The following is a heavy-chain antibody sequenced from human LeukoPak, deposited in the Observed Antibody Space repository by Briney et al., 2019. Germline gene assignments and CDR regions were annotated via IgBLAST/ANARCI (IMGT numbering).Heavy chain of an antibody. D-gene: IGHD3-10*01. J-gene: IGHJ3*02. CDR3: AISTLLWFGKKDAFDI. CDR1: GYTLTELS. V-gene: IGHV1-24*01. Sequence: ASVKVSCKVSGYTLTELSMHWVRQAPGKGLEWMGGFDPEDGETIYAQKFQGRVTMTEDTSTDTAYMELSSLRSEDTAVYYCAISTLLWFGKKDAFDIWGQGTMVTVSS. CDR2: FDPEDGET.